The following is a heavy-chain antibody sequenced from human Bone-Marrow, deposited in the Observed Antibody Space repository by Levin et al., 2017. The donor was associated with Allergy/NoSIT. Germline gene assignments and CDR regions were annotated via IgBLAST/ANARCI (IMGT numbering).Heavy chain of an antibody. CDR3: AKDHPSGGWPTFES. CDR1: GFRMSSFA. CDR2: FSNINKA. Sequence: GGSLRLSCSSSGFRMSSFAMSWVRQAPGKGLEWVSSFSNINKAYYADSVVGRFTISRDSSRNILYLQMNNLRGEDTAMYYCAKDHPSGGWPTFESWGQGTLVTVSS. J-gene: IGHJ4*02. V-gene: IGHV3-23*05. D-gene: IGHD2-15*01.